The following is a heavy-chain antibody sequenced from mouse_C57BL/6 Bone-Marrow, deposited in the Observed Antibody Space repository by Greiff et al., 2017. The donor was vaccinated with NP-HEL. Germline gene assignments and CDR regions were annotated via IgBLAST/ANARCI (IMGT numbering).Heavy chain of an antibody. V-gene: IGHV2-6*01. CDR1: GFSLTSYG. Sequence: VQLVESGPGLVAPSQSLSITCTVSGFSLTSYGVDWVRQSPGKGLEWLGVIWGVGSTNYNSALKSRLSISKDNSKSQVFLKMNSLQTDVTAMYYCARDYGSSRGFAYWGQGTLVTVSA. CDR2: IWGVGST. CDR3: ARDYGSSRGFAY. D-gene: IGHD1-1*01. J-gene: IGHJ3*01.